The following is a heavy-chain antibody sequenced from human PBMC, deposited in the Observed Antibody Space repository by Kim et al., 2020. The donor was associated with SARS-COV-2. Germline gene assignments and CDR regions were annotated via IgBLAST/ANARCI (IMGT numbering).Heavy chain of an antibody. CDR1: GGTFSSYA. J-gene: IGHJ3*02. D-gene: IGHD1-26*01. CDR3: ARDRTIVGATGDAFDI. V-gene: IGHV1-69*13. CDR2: IIPIFGTA. Sequence: SVKVSCKASGGTFSSYAISWVRQAPGQGLEWMGGIIPIFGTANYAQKFQGRVTITADESTSTAYMELSSLRSEDTAVYYCARDRTIVGATGDAFDIWGQGTMVTVSS.